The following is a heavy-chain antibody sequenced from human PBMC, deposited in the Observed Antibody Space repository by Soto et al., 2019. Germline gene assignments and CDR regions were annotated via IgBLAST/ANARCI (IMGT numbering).Heavy chain of an antibody. CDR2: ISWNSGSI. D-gene: IGHD3-10*01. V-gene: IGHV3-9*01. J-gene: IGHJ4*02. CDR1: GFTFDDYA. Sequence: DVQLVESGGGLVQPGRSLRLSCAASGFTFDDYAMHWVRQAPGKVLEWVSGISWNSGSIGYAEALKGRFTISRDNAKNSLYLQMNSLRAEDTALYYCAKTQRIHYYGSGSYYSGTFDSWGQGTLVTVSS. CDR3: AKTQRIHYYGSGSYYSGTFDS.